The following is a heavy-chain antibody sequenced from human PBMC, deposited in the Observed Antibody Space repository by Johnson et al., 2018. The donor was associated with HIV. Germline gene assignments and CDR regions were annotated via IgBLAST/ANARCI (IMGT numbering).Heavy chain of an antibody. CDR2: ISNNGDST. Sequence: VQLVESGGGLVQPGGSLRLSCAASGFTFSTYGMHWVRQAPGKGLEYLSAISNNGDSTYYVKSVKGRFTISRDNSKNTLYLQMNSLRAEDTAVYYCAKGEAATTVTLDIWGQGTMVTVSS. D-gene: IGHD4-11*01. CDR1: GFTFSTYG. J-gene: IGHJ3*02. V-gene: IGHV3-64*01. CDR3: AKGEAATTVTLDI.